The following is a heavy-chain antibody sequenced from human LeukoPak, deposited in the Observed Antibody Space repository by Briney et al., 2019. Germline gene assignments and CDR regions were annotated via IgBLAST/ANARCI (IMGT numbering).Heavy chain of an antibody. D-gene: IGHD4-11*01. CDR1: GGSIRSGGYS. CDR3: ARDHTETSSLNFRSYYYYGMDI. CDR2: IYYSGST. Sequence: SETLSLTRTVSGGSIRSGGYSWNWIRQHPGKGLEWIGYIYYSGSTYYNPSLTSRVTMSVDTSKNQFSLKLSSVTAADTAIYYCARDHTETSSLNFRSYYYYGMDIWGQGTTVIVSS. V-gene: IGHV4-31*03. J-gene: IGHJ6*02.